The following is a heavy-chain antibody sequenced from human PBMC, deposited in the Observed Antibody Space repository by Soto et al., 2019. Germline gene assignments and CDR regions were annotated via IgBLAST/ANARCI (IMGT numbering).Heavy chain of an antibody. CDR1: GFTFSSYG. J-gene: IGHJ4*02. D-gene: IGHD6-13*01. V-gene: IGHV3-33*01. Sequence: QVQLVESGGGVVQPGRSLRLSCAASGFTFSSYGMHWARQAPGKGLEWVAVIWYDGSNKYYADSVKGRFTISRDNSKNTMYLQMNSLRAEDTAVYYCARGLGSSWFDYWGQGTLVTVSS. CDR2: IWYDGSNK. CDR3: ARGLGSSWFDY.